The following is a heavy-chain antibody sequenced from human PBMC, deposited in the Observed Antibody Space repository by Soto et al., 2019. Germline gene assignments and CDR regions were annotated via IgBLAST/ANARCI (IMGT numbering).Heavy chain of an antibody. CDR2: IDPSDSYT. CDR1: GYSFNSYW. CDR3: ARRPYGSRHYYYYGMDV. Sequence: GESLKISCKGSGYSFNSYWIVWVRQLPGKGLEWMVRIDPSDSYTNYSPSFQGHVTISADKSISTAYLQWSSLKASDTAMYYCARRPYGSRHYYYYGMDVPGQGTTVTLPS. V-gene: IGHV5-10-1*01. J-gene: IGHJ6*02. D-gene: IGHD3-10*01.